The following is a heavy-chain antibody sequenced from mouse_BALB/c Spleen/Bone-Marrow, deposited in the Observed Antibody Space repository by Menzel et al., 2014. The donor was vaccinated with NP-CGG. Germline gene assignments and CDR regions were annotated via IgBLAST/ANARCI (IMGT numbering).Heavy chain of an antibody. CDR2: IYPVNVHA. J-gene: IGHJ4*01. Sequence: QVQLQQPVPELVTPGASVRISCKASGYTFTHYSIHWVKQRPGQGLERIGLIYPVNVHANSNEKFRGKATLTADKSSSTAYMQLSSLTSEDSAVYFCARWLLPYYAMDYWGQGTSVTVSS. V-gene: IGHV1S56*01. CDR3: ARWLLPYYAMDY. CDR1: GYTFTHYS. D-gene: IGHD2-3*01.